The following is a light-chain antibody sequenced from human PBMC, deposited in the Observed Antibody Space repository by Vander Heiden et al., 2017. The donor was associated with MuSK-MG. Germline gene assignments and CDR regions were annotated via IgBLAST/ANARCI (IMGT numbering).Light chain of an antibody. J-gene: IGKJ4*01. Sequence: EIVLTQSPATLYVSPRQRAKLACRASHSVSSNLAWYQQKPGQAPRLLIYGASTRATGIPARFSGSGSGTEFTLTISSLQSEDFAVYYCQQYYNWPQTFGGGTKVEIK. V-gene: IGKV3-15*01. CDR2: GAS. CDR1: HSVSSN. CDR3: QQYYNWPQT.